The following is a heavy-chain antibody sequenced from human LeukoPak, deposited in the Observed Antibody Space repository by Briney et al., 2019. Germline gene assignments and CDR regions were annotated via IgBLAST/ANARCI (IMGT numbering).Heavy chain of an antibody. CDR1: GFTFSSYG. V-gene: IGHV3-48*04. D-gene: IGHD6-13*01. CDR3: ARAGYSSSWLKGADY. J-gene: IGHJ4*02. CDR2: ISSSGSTI. Sequence: GGSLRLSCAASGFTFSSYGMSWVRQAPGKGLEWVSYISSSGSTIYYADSVKGRFTISRDNAKNSLYLQMNSLRAEDTAVYYCARAGYSSSWLKGADYWGQGTLVTVSS.